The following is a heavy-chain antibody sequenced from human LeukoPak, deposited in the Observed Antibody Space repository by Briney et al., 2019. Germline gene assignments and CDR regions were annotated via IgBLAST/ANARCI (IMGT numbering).Heavy chain of an antibody. Sequence: ASVKVSCRASGYTFTGYYMHWVRQAPGQGLEWMGWINPNSGGTNYAQKFQGRVTMTRDTSISTAYMELSRLRSDDTAVYYCARGAWGDLYNWFDPWGQGTLVTVSS. V-gene: IGHV1-2*02. J-gene: IGHJ5*02. CDR3: ARGAWGDLYNWFDP. CDR1: GYTFTGYY. D-gene: IGHD3-16*01. CDR2: INPNSGGT.